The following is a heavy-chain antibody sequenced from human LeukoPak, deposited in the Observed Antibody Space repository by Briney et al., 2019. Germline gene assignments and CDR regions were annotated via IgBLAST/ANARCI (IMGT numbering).Heavy chain of an antibody. D-gene: IGHD2-8*02. J-gene: IGHJ4*02. Sequence: GGSLRLSCSASGFTFSTYAIHWVRQAPGKGLQYVSSIGTSGISTYYADSVAGRFTISRDNSKNSLYLQMSNLRPEDTAVYYCVRGQEVVYTPTFDYWGQGVLVTVSS. CDR1: GFTFSTYA. CDR3: VRGQEVVYTPTFDY. V-gene: IGHV3-64D*09. CDR2: IGTSGIST.